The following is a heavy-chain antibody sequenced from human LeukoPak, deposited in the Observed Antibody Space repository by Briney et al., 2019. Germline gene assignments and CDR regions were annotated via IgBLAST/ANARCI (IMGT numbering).Heavy chain of an antibody. J-gene: IGHJ5*02. CDR2: ISAYNGNT. D-gene: IGHD3-10*01. CDR1: GYTFTSYG. V-gene: IGHV1-18*01. CDR3: ARDRAMVRGVIIISDNWFDP. Sequence: WASVKVSCKASGYTFTSYGISWVRQAPGQGLEWVGWISAYNGNTNYAQKLQGRVTMTTDTSTSTAYMELRSLRSDDTAVYYCARDRAMVRGVIIISDNWFDPWGQGTLVTVSS.